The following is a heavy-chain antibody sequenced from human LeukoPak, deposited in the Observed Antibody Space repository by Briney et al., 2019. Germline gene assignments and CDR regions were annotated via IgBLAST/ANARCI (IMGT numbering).Heavy chain of an antibody. D-gene: IGHD1-1*01. Sequence: PSETLSLTCTVSGGSISSYYWSWIRQPPGKGLEWIGYIYYSGSTNYNPSLKSRVTMSVDTSNNQLSLTLTSVTAADTAVYYCARSPTNWIDAFDLWGQGTVVTVSS. CDR2: IYYSGST. CDR3: ARSPTNWIDAFDL. CDR1: GGSISSYY. V-gene: IGHV4-59*12. J-gene: IGHJ3*01.